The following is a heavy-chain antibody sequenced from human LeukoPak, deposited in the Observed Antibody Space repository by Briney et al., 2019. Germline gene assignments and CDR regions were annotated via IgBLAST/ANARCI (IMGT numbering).Heavy chain of an antibody. D-gene: IGHD6-19*01. CDR1: GGTFSSYA. J-gene: IGHJ2*01. V-gene: IGHV1-69*01. CDR3: ARGRAVAWVFDL. CDR2: IIPIFGTA. Sequence: SVMVSCKASGGTFSSYAISWVRQAPGQGLEWMGGIIPIFGTANYAQKFQGRVTITADESTSIAYMELSSLRSEDTAVYYCARGRAVAWVFDLWGRGTLVTVSS.